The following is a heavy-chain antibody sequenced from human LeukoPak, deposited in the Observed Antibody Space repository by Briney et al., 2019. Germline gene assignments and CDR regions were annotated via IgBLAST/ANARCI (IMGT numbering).Heavy chain of an antibody. CDR2: YSGGST. D-gene: IGHD3-10*01. CDR3: AGTYYVSGRAAFDI. J-gene: IGHJ3*02. CDR1: GFTVSSNY. V-gene: IGHV3-53*01. Sequence: GGSLRLSCAASGFTVSSNYMSWVRQAPGKGLEWVSIYSGGSTLYADSVKGRFIISRDNSRNTLYLQMDSLRAEDTAVYYCAGTYYVSGRAAFDIWGQGTMVTVSS.